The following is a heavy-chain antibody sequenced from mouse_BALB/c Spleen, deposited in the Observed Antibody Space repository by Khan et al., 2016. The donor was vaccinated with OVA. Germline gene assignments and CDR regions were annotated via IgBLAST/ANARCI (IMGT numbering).Heavy chain of an antibody. J-gene: IGHJ3*01. CDR2: MIYTGYT. D-gene: IGHD2-14*01. Sequence: EVQLQESGPSLVKPSQTLSLTCSVTGDSITSGYWSWIRKFPGNKLEYMGYMIYTGYTYYNPSLKSRISIPRHTSKNQYYLQLNSVTTEDTATYYCARSTYRYGFAYWGQGTLVTVSA. CDR1: GDSITSGY. V-gene: IGHV3-8*02. CDR3: ARSTYRYGFAY.